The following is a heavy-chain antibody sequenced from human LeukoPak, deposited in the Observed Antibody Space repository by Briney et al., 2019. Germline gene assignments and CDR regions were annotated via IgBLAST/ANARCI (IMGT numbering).Heavy chain of an antibody. CDR3: ARDRVVVVTASLDY. D-gene: IGHD2-21*02. CDR1: GFTFDDYG. CDR2: INWNGGST. V-gene: IGHV3-20*04. Sequence: GGSLRLSCAASGFTFDDYGMSCVRQAPRKGLECVSGINWNGGSTGYADSVKGRFTISRDNAKNSLYLQMNSLRGEETALYFCARDRVVVVTASLDYWGQGTLVTVSS. J-gene: IGHJ4*02.